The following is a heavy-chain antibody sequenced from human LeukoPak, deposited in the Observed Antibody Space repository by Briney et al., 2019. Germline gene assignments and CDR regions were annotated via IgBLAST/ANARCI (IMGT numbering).Heavy chain of an antibody. CDR3: AREIRDGYNYAFDY. Sequence: ASVKVSCKASGYTFTSYAMNWVRQAPGQGLEWMGRIIPILGIANYAQKFQGRVTITADKSTSTAYMELSSLRSEDTAVYYCAREIRDGYNYAFDYWGQGTLVTVSS. J-gene: IGHJ4*02. D-gene: IGHD5-24*01. CDR1: GYTFTSYA. V-gene: IGHV1-69*04. CDR2: IIPILGIA.